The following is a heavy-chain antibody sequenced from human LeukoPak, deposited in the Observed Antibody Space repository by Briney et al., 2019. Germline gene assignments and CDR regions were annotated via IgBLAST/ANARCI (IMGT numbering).Heavy chain of an antibody. CDR2: IKQDGSEK. CDR3: ARAYCRSANCCYPS. CDR1: GFTFSSYW. D-gene: IGHD2-2*01. J-gene: IGHJ5*02. Sequence: GGSLRLSCAASGFTFSSYWMTWVRQAPGKGLEWVANIKQDGSEKYYVDSVRGRFTISRDNAQNSLSLQMNILRPQDTAVYYCARAYCRSANCCYPSWGQGTLVTVSS. V-gene: IGHV3-7*01.